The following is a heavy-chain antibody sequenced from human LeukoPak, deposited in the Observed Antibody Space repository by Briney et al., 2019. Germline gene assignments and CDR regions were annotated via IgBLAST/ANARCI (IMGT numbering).Heavy chain of an antibody. CDR3: ARGAEYCGGDCYPPAPY. V-gene: IGHV3-30*04. CDR2: ISYDGSNK. D-gene: IGHD2-21*02. J-gene: IGHJ4*02. Sequence: GGSLRLSCTASGFTFSSYAMHWVRQAPGKGLEWVAVISYDGSNKYYADSVKGRFTISRDNSKNTLYLQMNSLRAEDTAVYYCARGAEYCGGDCYPPAPYWGQGTLVTVSS. CDR1: GFTFSSYA.